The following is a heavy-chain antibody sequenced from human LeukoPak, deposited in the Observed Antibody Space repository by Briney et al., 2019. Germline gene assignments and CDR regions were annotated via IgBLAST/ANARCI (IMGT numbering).Heavy chain of an antibody. CDR3: ARYSCSYFDF. J-gene: IGHJ4*02. D-gene: IGHD3-10*02. CDR1: GGSISSSIHY. V-gene: IGHV4-39*01. Sequence: SETLSLSCTVSGGSISSSIHYWAWIPHPPGKGLEGLATISESGTTYYNPSLKSRVIRFGDTSKKPFYLNVGSVTADDTAVYYCARYSCSYFDFWGQGSLVTVSS. CDR2: ISESGTT.